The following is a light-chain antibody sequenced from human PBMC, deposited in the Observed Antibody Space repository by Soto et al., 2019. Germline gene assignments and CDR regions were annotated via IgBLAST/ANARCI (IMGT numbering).Light chain of an antibody. CDR3: QQSYSTPRT. CDR2: AAS. V-gene: IGKV1-39*01. J-gene: IGKJ1*01. Sequence: DIQMTQSPSSLSASVGDRVTITCRASQSISSYLNWYQQKPGKAPKLLIYAASSLQSGVPSRFSGSGSGTDFTLTISSLHPEDFETNYCQQSYSTPRTFGQGTKVDIK. CDR1: QSISSY.